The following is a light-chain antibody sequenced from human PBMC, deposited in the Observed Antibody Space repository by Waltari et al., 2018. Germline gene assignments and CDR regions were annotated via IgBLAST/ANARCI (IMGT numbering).Light chain of an antibody. CDR1: SSNIGTSY. CDR3: GTWDSSLNGGV. V-gene: IGLV1-51*02. J-gene: IGLJ2*01. CDR2: END. Sequence: QSVLTQPPSVSAAPGQKVTISCSGSSSNIGTSYVSWYQKLPGTAPKLLVYENDKRPSGIPDRFSGSKSGTSATLGITGLQTGDEADYYCGTWDSSLNGGVFGGGTKLTVL.